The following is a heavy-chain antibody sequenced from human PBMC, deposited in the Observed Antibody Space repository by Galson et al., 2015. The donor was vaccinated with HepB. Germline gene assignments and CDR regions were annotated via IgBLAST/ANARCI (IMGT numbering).Heavy chain of an antibody. V-gene: IGHV1-3*01. Sequence: SVKVSCKASGYTFTSYAMHWVRQAPGQRLEWMGWINAGNGNTKYSQKFQGRFTITRDTSASTAYMELSSLRSEDTAVYYCARLYDYIWGSYRRPNAFDIWGQGTMVTVSS. CDR1: GYTFTSYA. CDR2: INAGNGNT. CDR3: ARLYDYIWGSYRRPNAFDI. J-gene: IGHJ3*02. D-gene: IGHD3-16*02.